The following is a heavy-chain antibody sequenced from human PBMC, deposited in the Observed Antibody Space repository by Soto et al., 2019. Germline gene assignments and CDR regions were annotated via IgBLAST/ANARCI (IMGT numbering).Heavy chain of an antibody. CDR1: GGSISSGGYY. J-gene: IGHJ4*02. CDR2: IYYSGST. CDR3: ARETDSSSSLDYFDY. Sequence: SETLSLTCTVSGGSISSGGYYWSWIRQHPGKGLEWIGYIYYSGSTYYNPSLKSRVTISVDTSKNQFSLKLSSVTAADTAVYYCARETDSSSSLDYFDYWGQGTLVTVSS. V-gene: IGHV4-31*03. D-gene: IGHD6-6*01.